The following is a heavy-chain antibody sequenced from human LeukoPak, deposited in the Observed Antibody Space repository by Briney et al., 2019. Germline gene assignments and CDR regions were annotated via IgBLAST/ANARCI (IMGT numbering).Heavy chain of an antibody. D-gene: IGHD2-15*01. CDR3: AREVVEARTAFDY. CDR2: ISCNSGGT. Sequence: GASVKGSCKASGYSFSDYCMRWVRQAPGQGLEWMGWISCNSGGTTYAQRFQGRVTMTRDRSMTTAYMELSRLTSDETAVYFCAREVVEARTAFDYWGQGTLVTVSS. CDR1: GYSFSDYC. V-gene: IGHV1-2*02. J-gene: IGHJ4*02.